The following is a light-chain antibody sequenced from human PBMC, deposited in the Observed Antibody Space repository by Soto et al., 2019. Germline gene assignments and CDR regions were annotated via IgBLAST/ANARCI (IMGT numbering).Light chain of an antibody. J-gene: IGLJ2*01. V-gene: IGLV2-11*01. Sequence: QSALTQPRSVSGSPGQSVTISCTGTSSDVGAFNYVSWYQQYPGKVPKTILYDVSERPSGVPARFSGSKSGNTASLTISGLQADDEADYYCSSYTSSSTLVFGGGTKLTVL. CDR3: SSYTSSSTLV. CDR1: SSDVGAFNY. CDR2: DVS.